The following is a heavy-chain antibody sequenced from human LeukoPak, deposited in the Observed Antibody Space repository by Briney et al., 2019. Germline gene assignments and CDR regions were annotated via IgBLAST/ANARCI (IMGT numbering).Heavy chain of an antibody. V-gene: IGHV4-34*01. D-gene: IGHD6-13*01. J-gene: IGHJ4*02. CDR3: ASRGIAAD. Sequence: SETLSLTCAVYGGSFSGYYCGSIRQPPGKGMEWIGEINHSGSTNYNPSLKSRVTISVDTSKNQSSLKLSSVTAADTAVYYCASRGIAADWGQGTLVTVSS. CDR1: GGSFSGYY. CDR2: INHSGST.